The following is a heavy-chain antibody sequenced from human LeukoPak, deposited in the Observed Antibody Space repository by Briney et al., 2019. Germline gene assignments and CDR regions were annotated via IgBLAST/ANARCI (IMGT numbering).Heavy chain of an antibody. CDR2: ISGSGGGT. CDR3: AKTTTGYSSGRYPGWPVDY. CDR1: GFTFSSYA. D-gene: IGHD6-19*01. Sequence: GGSLRLSCAASGFTFSSYAVTWVRQAPGKGLEWVSAISGSGGGTYYADSVKGRFTISRDNSKNTLYLQMNSLSTEDTAVYYCAKTTTGYSSGRYPGWPVDYWGQGALVTVSS. J-gene: IGHJ4*02. V-gene: IGHV3-23*01.